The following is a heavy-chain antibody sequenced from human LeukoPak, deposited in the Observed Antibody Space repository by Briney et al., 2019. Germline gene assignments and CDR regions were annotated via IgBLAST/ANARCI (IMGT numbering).Heavy chain of an antibody. J-gene: IGHJ4*02. CDR3: AKDRGYGIAAAGLFDY. Sequence: SVKVSCKASGGTFSSYAISWVRQAPGQGLEWMGGIIPIFGTANYAQKFQGRVTITADESTSTAYMELSSLRSEDTAVYYCAKDRGYGIAAAGLFDYWGQGTLVTVSS. CDR1: GGTFSSYA. V-gene: IGHV1-69*13. D-gene: IGHD6-13*01. CDR2: IIPIFGTA.